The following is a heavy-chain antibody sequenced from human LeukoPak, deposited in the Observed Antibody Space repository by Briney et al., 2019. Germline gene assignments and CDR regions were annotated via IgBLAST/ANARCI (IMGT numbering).Heavy chain of an antibody. V-gene: IGHV4-4*07. Sequence: SETLSLTCTVSGGSISSYYWSWIRQPAGKGLEWIGRIYTSGSTNYNPSLKSRVTMSVDMSKNQFSLKLSSVTAADTAVYYCARILSYSSPYYYYYYMDVWGRGTTVTVSS. CDR1: GGSISSYY. CDR3: ARILSYSSPYYYYYYMDV. D-gene: IGHD6-13*01. CDR2: IYTSGST. J-gene: IGHJ6*03.